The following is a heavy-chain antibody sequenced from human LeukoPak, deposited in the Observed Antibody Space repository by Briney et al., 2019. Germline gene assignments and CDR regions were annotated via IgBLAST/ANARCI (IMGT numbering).Heavy chain of an antibody. CDR2: IRTSAASAYNT. D-gene: IGHD3-16*01. V-gene: IGHV3-48*02. CDR1: GFTFTDYP. Sequence: PGGSLRVSCAASGFTFTDYPMNWVRQAPGRGLEWVANIRTSAASAYNTNYADSVQGRVVISRDDAKKTLYLHMNGLRDDDTAVYYCARDQRFAFDYWGQGILVTVSS. CDR3: ARDQRFAFDY. J-gene: IGHJ4*02.